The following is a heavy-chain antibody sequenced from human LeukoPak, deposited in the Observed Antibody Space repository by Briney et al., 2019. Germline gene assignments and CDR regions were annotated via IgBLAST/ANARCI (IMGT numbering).Heavy chain of an antibody. V-gene: IGHV1-69*04. CDR2: IIPILGIA. Sequence: SVKVSCKASGGTFSSYAISWVRQAPGQGLEWMGRIIPILGIANYAQKFQGRVTITADKSTSTAYMELSSLRSEDTAVYYCAIMTITGDGKFDYWGQGTLVTVSS. CDR1: GGTFSSYA. J-gene: IGHJ4*02. CDR3: AIMTITGDGKFDY. D-gene: IGHD4/OR15-4a*01.